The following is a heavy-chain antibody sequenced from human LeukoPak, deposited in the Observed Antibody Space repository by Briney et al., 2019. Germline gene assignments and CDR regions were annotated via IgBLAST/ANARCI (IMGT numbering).Heavy chain of an antibody. Sequence: PGGSLRLSCAASGFTFSSCSMNWVRQAPGKGLEWVSSISSSYIYYADSVKGRFTISRDNAKNSLYLQMNSLRAEDTAVYYCARDPGGYCSSTSCNNGDYYYYYYMDVWGKGTTVTVSS. CDR3: ARDPGGYCSSTSCNNGDYYYYYYMDV. CDR1: GFTFSSCS. V-gene: IGHV3-21*01. D-gene: IGHD2-2*01. J-gene: IGHJ6*03. CDR2: ISSSYI.